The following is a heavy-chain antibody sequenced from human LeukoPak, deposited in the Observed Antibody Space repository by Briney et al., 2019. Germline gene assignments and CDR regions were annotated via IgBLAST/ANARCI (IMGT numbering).Heavy chain of an antibody. CDR3: ARGYYGSESYYSAEKHGMDV. J-gene: IGHJ6*02. Sequence: GGSLRLSCAASGFTFSTYSMNWVRQAPGKGLEWVSYISSSSSTIYYAGSVQGRFTISRDNAKNSLYLQMNSLRAEDTAVYYCARGYYGSESYYSAEKHGMDVWGQGTTVTVSS. CDR1: GFTFSTYS. D-gene: IGHD3-10*01. V-gene: IGHV3-48*04. CDR2: ISSSSSTI.